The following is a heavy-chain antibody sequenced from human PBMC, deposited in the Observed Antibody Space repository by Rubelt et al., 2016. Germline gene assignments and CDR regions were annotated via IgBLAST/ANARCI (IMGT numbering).Heavy chain of an antibody. CDR2: IKKDGSDK. CDR1: RFNFDDYW. Sequence: EVQLVQSGGGLVQPGGSLRLSCAASRFNFDDYWMSWVRQAPGKGLEWVANIKKDGSDKNYVDSVKGRFTISRDNAKNSMYLQMNSRQAEGTALCYCAGGGGRFGLGPKDAFDIWGQGTMVTVSS. D-gene: IGHD3-16*01. CDR3: AGGGGRFGLGPKDAFDI. V-gene: IGHV3-7*04. J-gene: IGHJ3*02.